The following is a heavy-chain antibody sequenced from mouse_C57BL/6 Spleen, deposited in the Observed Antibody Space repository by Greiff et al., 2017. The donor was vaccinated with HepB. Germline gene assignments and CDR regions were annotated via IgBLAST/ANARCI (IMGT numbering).Heavy chain of an antibody. CDR1: GFTFSSYA. D-gene: IGHD2-3*01. V-gene: IGHV5-9-1*02. Sequence: EVKVEESGEGLVKPGGSLKLSCAASGFTFSSYAMSWVRQTPEKRLEWVAYISSGGDYIYYADTVKGRFTISRDNARNTLYLQMSSLKSEDTAMYYCTRDGYPRFFAYWGQGTLVTVSA. CDR2: ISSGGDYI. CDR3: TRDGYPRFFAY. J-gene: IGHJ3*01.